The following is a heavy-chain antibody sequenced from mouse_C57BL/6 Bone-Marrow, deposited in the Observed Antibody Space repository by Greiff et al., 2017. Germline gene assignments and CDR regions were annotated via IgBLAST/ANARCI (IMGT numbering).Heavy chain of an antibody. Sequence: VQLKQPGAELVMPGASVKLSCKASGYTFTSYWMHWVKQRPGQGLEWIGEIDPSDSYTNYNQKFKGKSTLTVDKSSSTAYMQLSSLTSEDSAVYYCAREDYDGFDYWGQGTTLTVSS. J-gene: IGHJ2*01. V-gene: IGHV1-69*01. CDR1: GYTFTSYW. D-gene: IGHD2-3*01. CDR2: IDPSDSYT. CDR3: AREDYDGFDY.